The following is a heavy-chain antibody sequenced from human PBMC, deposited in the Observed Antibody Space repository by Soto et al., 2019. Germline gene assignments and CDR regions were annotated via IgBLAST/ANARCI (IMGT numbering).Heavy chain of an antibody. J-gene: IGHJ4*02. Sequence: ASVKVSCKASGYTFTSYYMHWVRQAPGQGLEWMGIINPSGGSTSYAQKFQGRVTMTRDTSTSTVYMELSSLRSEDTAVYYCARVDDYVWGSYRSIPYWGQGTLVTVSS. CDR1: GYTFTSYY. CDR2: INPSGGST. V-gene: IGHV1-46*01. D-gene: IGHD3-16*02. CDR3: ARVDDYVWGSYRSIPY.